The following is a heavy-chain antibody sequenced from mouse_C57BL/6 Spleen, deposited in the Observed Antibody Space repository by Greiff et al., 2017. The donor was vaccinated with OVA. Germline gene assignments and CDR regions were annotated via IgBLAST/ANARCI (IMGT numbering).Heavy chain of an antibody. CDR1: GFNIKDDY. D-gene: IGHD4-1*01. Sequence: VQLKQSGAELVRPGASVKLSCTASGFNIKDDYMHWVKQRPEQGLEWIGWIDPENGDTEYASKFQGKATITADTSSNTAYLQLSSLTSEDTAVYYCTTLTGTPFFDYWGQGTTLTVSS. CDR2: IDPENGDT. J-gene: IGHJ2*01. CDR3: TTLTGTPFFDY. V-gene: IGHV14-4*01.